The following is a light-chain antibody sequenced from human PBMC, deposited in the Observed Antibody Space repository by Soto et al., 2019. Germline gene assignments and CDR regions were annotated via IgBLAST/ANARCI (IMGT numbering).Light chain of an antibody. CDR2: EVS. V-gene: IGLV2-14*01. Sequence: QSVLTQPASVSGSPGQSITISCTGTRTDLSGHNHVSWYQQHPGKAPKLITYEVSDRPSGVSNRFSGSKSGNTASLTISGLQAEDGADFFCASPGAIGVFGAGTKLTVL. CDR3: ASPGAIGV. J-gene: IGLJ1*01. CDR1: RTDLSGHNH.